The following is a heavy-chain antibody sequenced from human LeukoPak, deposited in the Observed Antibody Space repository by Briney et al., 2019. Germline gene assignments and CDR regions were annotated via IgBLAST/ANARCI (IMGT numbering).Heavy chain of an antibody. CDR3: ARGVDCSSTSCYAAGDY. D-gene: IGHD2-2*01. CDR2: INPSGGIT. J-gene: IGHJ4*02. CDR1: GYIFTSYY. V-gene: IGHV1-46*01. Sequence: GASVKVSCKTSGYIFTSYYIHWVRQAPGQGLEWMGIINPSGGITTYAQEFQGRVTMTRDTSTSTVYMELGSLRSDDTAVYYCARGVDCSSTSCYAAGDYWGQGTLVTVSS.